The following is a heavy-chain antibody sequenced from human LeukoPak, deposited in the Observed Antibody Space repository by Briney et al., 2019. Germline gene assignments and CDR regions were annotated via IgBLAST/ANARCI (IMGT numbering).Heavy chain of an antibody. CDR3: AKGAFWSGPYYGMDV. CDR2: SGSGGST. V-gene: IGHV3-23*01. J-gene: IGHJ6*02. Sequence: RGSLRLSCAASGFTFSSYAMSWVRQAPGKGLEWVSGSGSGGSTYYADSLKGRFTISRDNSKNTLYLQMNSLRAEDTAVYYCAKGAFWSGPYYGMDVWGPGTTVTVSS. D-gene: IGHD3-3*01. CDR1: GFTFSSYA.